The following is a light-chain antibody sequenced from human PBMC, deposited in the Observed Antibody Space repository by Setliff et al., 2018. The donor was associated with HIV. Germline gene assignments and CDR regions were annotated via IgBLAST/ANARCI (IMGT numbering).Light chain of an antibody. CDR2: DVN. Sequence: QSALAQPRSVSGSPGQSVNISCTGTSSDVGGYDFVSWYQQHPGKVPKLIIYDVNKRPSGVPDRFSGSKSGNTASLTISGLQADDEVDYYCCSYAGSPCVFGTGTKGTVL. CDR3: CSYAGSPCV. V-gene: IGLV2-11*01. CDR1: SSDVGGYDF. J-gene: IGLJ1*01.